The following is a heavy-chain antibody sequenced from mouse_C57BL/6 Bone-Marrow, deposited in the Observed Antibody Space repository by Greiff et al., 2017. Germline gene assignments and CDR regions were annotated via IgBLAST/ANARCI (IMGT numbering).Heavy chain of an antibody. CDR2: ISSGSSTI. Sequence: DVQLVESGGGLVKPGGSLKLSCAASGFTFSDYGMHWVRQAPEKGLEWVAYISSGSSTIYYADTVKGRFTISRDNAKNTLFLQMTSLRSEDTAMYYCASEGTTVVSYYFDYWGQGTTLTVSS. CDR1: GFTFSDYG. D-gene: IGHD1-1*01. J-gene: IGHJ2*01. CDR3: ASEGTTVVSYYFDY. V-gene: IGHV5-17*01.